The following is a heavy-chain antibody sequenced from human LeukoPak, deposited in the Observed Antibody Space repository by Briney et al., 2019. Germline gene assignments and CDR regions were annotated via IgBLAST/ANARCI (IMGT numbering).Heavy chain of an antibody. CDR1: GFTFSSYG. CDR2: IRYDGSNK. D-gene: IGHD2-2*01. CDR3: AKVIYYCSSTSCYGFDY. J-gene: IGHJ4*02. Sequence: PGGSLRLSCAASGFTFSSYGMHWVRQAPGKGLEWVAFIRYDGSNKYYADSVKGRFTISRDNSKNTLYLQMNSLRAEDTAVYYCAKVIYYCSSTSCYGFDYWGQGTLVTVSS. V-gene: IGHV3-30*02.